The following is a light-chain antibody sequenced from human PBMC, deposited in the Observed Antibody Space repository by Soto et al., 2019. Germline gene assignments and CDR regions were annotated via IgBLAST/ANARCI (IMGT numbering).Light chain of an antibody. J-gene: IGKJ1*01. CDR2: GAS. CDR1: QAVSSSL. CDR3: QKGGATLWT. V-gene: IGKV3-20*01. Sequence: EIVLTQSPGTLSMSPGERATLSCRASQAVSSSLLAWYQHKPGQAPRLVIYGASSRATGIPDRFSGSGSRTDFTLTISRLEYEDFAVYYCQKGGATLWTFGQGTTVEIK.